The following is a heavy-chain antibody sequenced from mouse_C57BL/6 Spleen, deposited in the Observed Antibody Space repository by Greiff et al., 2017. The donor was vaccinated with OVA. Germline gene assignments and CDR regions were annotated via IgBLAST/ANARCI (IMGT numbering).Heavy chain of an antibody. D-gene: IGHD2-3*01. J-gene: IGHJ2*01. V-gene: IGHV3-6*01. CDR2: ISYDGSN. CDR3: ARYDGHFDY. Sequence: EVKLVESGPGLVKPSQSLSLTCSVTGYSITSGYYWNWIRQFPGNKLEWMGYISYDGSNNYNPSLKNRISITRDTSKNQFFLKLNSVTTEDTATYYCARYDGHFDYWGQGTTLTVSS. CDR1: GYSITSGYY.